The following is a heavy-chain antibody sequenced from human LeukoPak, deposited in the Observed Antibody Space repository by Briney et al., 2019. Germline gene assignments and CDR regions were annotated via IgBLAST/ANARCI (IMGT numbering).Heavy chain of an antibody. V-gene: IGHV3-33*01. D-gene: IGHD3-22*01. CDR2: IWHNGSKK. CDR3: ARDEGDTTGYYPGL. CDR1: GFTLSNYC. J-gene: IGHJ1*01. Sequence: GESLRLSCAASGFTLSNYCMHWVRQAPGKGLEWVAAIWHNGSKKYYAESVKGRITISRDNARNTGYVQTNSLRAEDTAVYYCARDEGDTTGYYPGLWGQGTLVTVSS.